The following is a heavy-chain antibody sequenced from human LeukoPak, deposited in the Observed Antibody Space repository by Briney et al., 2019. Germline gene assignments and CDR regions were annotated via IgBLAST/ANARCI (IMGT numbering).Heavy chain of an antibody. CDR3: ARDPYIAMADFDY. J-gene: IGHJ4*02. CDR1: GYTFTGYY. Sequence: GASVKVSCKASGYTFTGYYMHWVRQAPGQGLEWMGRINPNSGGTNYAQKFQGRVTMTRATSIINAYMELSRLRSDDTAVYYCARDPYIAMADFDYWGQGTLVTVSS. V-gene: IGHV1-2*06. CDR2: INPNSGGT. D-gene: IGHD6-19*01.